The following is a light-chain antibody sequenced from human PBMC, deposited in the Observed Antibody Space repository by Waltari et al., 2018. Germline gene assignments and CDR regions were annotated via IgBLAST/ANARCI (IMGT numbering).Light chain of an antibody. CDR1: SSDVGTYNL. Sequence: QYALTPHAPVFGSLGQSITIPCTGNSSDVGTYNLVPWYQQHPGKAPRFMFYEVSKRPSVFSNRFSGSKSDNTASLTISGLQAEDEAAYYCCSYAGSSTWVFCGGTKLTVL. J-gene: IGLJ3*02. V-gene: IGLV2-23*02. CDR2: EVS. CDR3: CSYAGSSTWV.